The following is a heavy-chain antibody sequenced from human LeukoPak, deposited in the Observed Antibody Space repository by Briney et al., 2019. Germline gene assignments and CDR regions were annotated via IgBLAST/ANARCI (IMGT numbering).Heavy chain of an antibody. V-gene: IGHV1-69*06. CDR3: ARDGSGSYNSNYYYYYMDV. J-gene: IGHJ6*03. Sequence: SVKVSCKASGGTFSSYAISWVRQAPGQGLEWMGGIIPIFGTVNYAQKFQGRVTITADKSTSTAYMELSSLRSEDTAVYYCARDGSGSYNSNYYYYYMDVWGKGTTVTVSS. CDR2: IIPIFGTV. CDR1: GGTFSSYA. D-gene: IGHD3-10*01.